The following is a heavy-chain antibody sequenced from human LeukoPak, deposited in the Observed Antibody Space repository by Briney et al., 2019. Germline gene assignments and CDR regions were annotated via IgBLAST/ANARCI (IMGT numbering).Heavy chain of an antibody. Sequence: ASVNVSCKASGYTFTSYGISWVRQAPGQGLEWMGWISAYNGNTNYAQKLQGRFTLTTDTSRITAHMELRSLTSDDTAGYYLGRAMDTSPYQSIESWGQGTPVTVSS. J-gene: IGHJ4*02. CDR3: GRAMDTSPYQSIES. D-gene: IGHD2-2*01. CDR1: GYTFTSYG. V-gene: IGHV1-18*01. CDR2: ISAYNGNT.